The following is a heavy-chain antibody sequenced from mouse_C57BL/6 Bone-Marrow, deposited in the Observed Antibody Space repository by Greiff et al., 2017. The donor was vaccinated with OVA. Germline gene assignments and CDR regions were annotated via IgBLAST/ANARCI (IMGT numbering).Heavy chain of an antibody. CDR1: GYTFTSYW. CDR2: IDPSDSYT. D-gene: IGHD1-1*01. CDR3: ARYPSHYYGSTYWYFDV. J-gene: IGHJ1*03. Sequence: VQLQQPGAELVMPGASVKLSCKASGYTFTSYWMHWVKQRPGQGLEWIGEIDPSDSYTNYNQKFKGKSTLTVDKSSSTAYMQLSSLTSEDSAVYYCARYPSHYYGSTYWYFDVWGTGTTVTVSS. V-gene: IGHV1-69*01.